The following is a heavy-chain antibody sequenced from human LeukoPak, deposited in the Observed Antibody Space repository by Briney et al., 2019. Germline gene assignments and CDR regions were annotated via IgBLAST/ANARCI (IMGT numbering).Heavy chain of an antibody. D-gene: IGHD3-22*01. CDR3: ARGGWNKFDY. V-gene: IGHV4-38-2*02. J-gene: IGHJ4*02. CDR1: GYSISSGYY. Sequence: SETLSLTCTVSGYSISSGYYWGWTRQPPGKGLEWTGSVYHSGSTYYTPSLKSRVTFSVDTSKNQFSLKLSSVTAADTAVYYCARGGWNKFDYWGQGTLVTVSS. CDR2: VYHSGST.